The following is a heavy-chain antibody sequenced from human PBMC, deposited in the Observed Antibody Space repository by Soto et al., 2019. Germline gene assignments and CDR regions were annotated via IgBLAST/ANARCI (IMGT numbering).Heavy chain of an antibody. D-gene: IGHD2-15*01. J-gene: IGHJ5*02. CDR3: ARISRYCSGGDCHA. Sequence: PRLSCAASGVSFNSYDMHWVRQAPGKGPEWVAIISYDGSNTYYSDSVRGRFTISRDNPKDTPYLQMHSLRSEDTAIYYCARISRYCSGGDCHAWGQGTQVTVS. CDR2: ISYDGSNT. CDR1: GVSFNSYD. V-gene: IGHV3-30*03.